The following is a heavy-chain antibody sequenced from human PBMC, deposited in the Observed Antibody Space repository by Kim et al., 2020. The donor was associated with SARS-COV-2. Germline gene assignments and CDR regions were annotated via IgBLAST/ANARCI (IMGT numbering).Heavy chain of an antibody. J-gene: IGHJ4*02. Sequence: GGSLRLSCVGSGFTFSSYGMHWVRQAPGKGLEWVAVISSDGSNMYYADSVKGRFTISRDNSKNALYLQMNSLRAEDTAVYYCAKGRISGVYGDLIRWGQGTLVTVSS. V-gene: IGHV3-30*18. D-gene: IGHD4-17*01. CDR2: ISSDGSNM. CDR3: AKGRISGVYGDLIR. CDR1: GFTFSSYG.